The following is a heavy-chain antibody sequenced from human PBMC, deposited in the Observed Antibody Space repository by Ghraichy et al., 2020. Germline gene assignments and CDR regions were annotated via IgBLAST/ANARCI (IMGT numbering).Heavy chain of an antibody. CDR1: GFTFSSYW. V-gene: IGHV3-7*01. J-gene: IGHJ4*02. CDR3: ARRLGGYSGYGSSGPTFDY. CDR2: IKQDGSEK. Sequence: GGSLRLSCAASGFTFSSYWMSWVRQAPGKGLEWVANIKQDGSEKYYVDSVKGRFTISRDNAKNSLYLQMNSLRAEDTAVYYCARRLGGYSGYGSSGPTFDYWGQGTLVTVSS. D-gene: IGHD5-12*01.